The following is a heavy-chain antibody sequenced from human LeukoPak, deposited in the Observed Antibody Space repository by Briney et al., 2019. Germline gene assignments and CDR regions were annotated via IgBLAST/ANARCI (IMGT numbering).Heavy chain of an antibody. V-gene: IGHV3-30-3*01. CDR3: ARVSVGDY. D-gene: IGHD1-26*01. J-gene: IGHJ4*02. Sequence: PGGSLRLSCAASGFTFSSYAMHWVRQAPGKGLEWVAVISYDGSNKYYADSVKGRFTISRDNSKNTLYLQMNSLRAEDTAVYCCARVSVGDYWGQGTLVTVSS. CDR1: GFTFSSYA. CDR2: ISYDGSNK.